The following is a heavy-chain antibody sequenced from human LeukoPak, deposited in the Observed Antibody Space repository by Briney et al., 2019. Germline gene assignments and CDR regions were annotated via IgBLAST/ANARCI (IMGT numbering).Heavy chain of an antibody. V-gene: IGHV4-34*01. D-gene: IGHD6-6*01. CDR2: INHSGST. CDR1: GGSFSGYY. CDR3: ARLVYSSSSSPDRGWFDP. J-gene: IGHJ5*02. Sequence: SETLSLTCAAYGGSFSGYYWSWIRQPPGKGLEWIGEINHSGSTNYNPSLKSRVTISVDTSKNQFSLKLSSVTAADTAVYYCARLVYSSSSSPDRGWFDPWGQGTLVTVSS.